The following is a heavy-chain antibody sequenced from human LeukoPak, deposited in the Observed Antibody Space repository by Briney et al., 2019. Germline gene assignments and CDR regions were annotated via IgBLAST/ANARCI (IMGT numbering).Heavy chain of an antibody. V-gene: IGHV3-23*01. CDR2: ISVGGRTI. J-gene: IGHJ3*02. CDR1: GFTFNSFA. Sequence: GGSLRLSCAASGFTFNSFAMSWVRQAPGKGLEWVSAISVGGRTIYYADSVKGRFTISRDNSKNTLYLQMNSLRAEDTALYYCARKEAGTHPFDIWGQGTMVTVSS. D-gene: IGHD6-13*01. CDR3: ARKEAGTHPFDI.